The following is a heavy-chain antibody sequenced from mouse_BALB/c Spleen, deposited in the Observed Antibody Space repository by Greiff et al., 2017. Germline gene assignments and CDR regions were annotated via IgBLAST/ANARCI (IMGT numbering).Heavy chain of an antibody. Sequence: QVHVKQSGAELVRPGTSVKVSCKASGYAFTNYLIEWVKQRPGQGLEWIGVINPGSGGTNYNEKFKGKATLTADKSSSTAYMQLSSLTSDDSAVYFCARSGYYGNYLYYAMDYWGQGTSVTVSS. CDR2: INPGSGGT. D-gene: IGHD2-1*01. V-gene: IGHV1-54*01. CDR1: GYAFTNYL. CDR3: ARSGYYGNYLYYAMDY. J-gene: IGHJ4*01.